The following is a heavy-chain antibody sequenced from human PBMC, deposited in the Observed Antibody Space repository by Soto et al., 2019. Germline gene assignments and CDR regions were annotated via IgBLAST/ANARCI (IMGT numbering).Heavy chain of an antibody. J-gene: IGHJ6*02. CDR2: IIPIFGTA. Sequence: SVKVSCKASGYTLTTFFMHWVRQAPGQGLEWMGGIIPIFGTANYAQKFQGRVTITADESTSTAYMELSSLRSEDTAVYYCASGYCSGGSCYSGGENYGMDVWGQGTTVTVSS. CDR3: ASGYCSGGSCYSGGENYGMDV. CDR1: GYTLTTFF. V-gene: IGHV1-69*13. D-gene: IGHD2-15*01.